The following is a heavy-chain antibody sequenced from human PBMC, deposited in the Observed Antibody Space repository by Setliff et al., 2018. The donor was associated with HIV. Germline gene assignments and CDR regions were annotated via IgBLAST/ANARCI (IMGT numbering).Heavy chain of an antibody. V-gene: IGHV4-39*07. CDR2: IFHAGGT. CDR3: ARGNRVFDY. Sequence: SETLSLTCTVSGGSISGSSYYWGWIRQSPEKGLEWIGSIFHAGGTYYNPSLKSRVTLSVDTSKNQFSLKLRSVTAADTAVYYCARGNRVFDYWGQGALVTVSS. J-gene: IGHJ4*02. D-gene: IGHD3-3*01. CDR1: GGSISGSSYY.